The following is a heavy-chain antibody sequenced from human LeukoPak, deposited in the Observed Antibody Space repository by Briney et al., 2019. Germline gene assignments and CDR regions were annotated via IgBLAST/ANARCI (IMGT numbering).Heavy chain of an antibody. Sequence: GESLKISWKGSGYSFSSYWIGRVRQMSGKGLEWVGTIYPGDSDTRYSPSFQGQVTISADKSISTAYLQWSSLKASDTAMYYCARLRGGYDILTGYFDYWGQGTLVTVSS. CDR1: GYSFSSYW. CDR3: ARLRGGYDILTGYFDY. CDR2: IYPGDSDT. J-gene: IGHJ4*02. D-gene: IGHD3-9*01. V-gene: IGHV5-51*01.